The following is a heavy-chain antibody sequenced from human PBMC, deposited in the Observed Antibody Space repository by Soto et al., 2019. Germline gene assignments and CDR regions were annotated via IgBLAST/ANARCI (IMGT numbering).Heavy chain of an antibody. CDR3: VKGCSSTRGVDWFDP. J-gene: IGHJ5*02. Sequence: GGSLRLSCSASGFPFSSYAMHLVRQSPGKGLEYVSAISSNGGSTYYADSVKGRFTISRDNSKNTLYLQMSSLRAEDTAVYYCVKGCSSTRGVDWFDPWGQGTLVTVSS. CDR2: ISSNGGST. CDR1: GFPFSSYA. V-gene: IGHV3-64D*06. D-gene: IGHD2-2*01.